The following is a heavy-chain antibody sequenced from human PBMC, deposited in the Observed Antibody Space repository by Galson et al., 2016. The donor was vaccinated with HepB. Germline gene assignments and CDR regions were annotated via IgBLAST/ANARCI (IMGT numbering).Heavy chain of an antibody. J-gene: IGHJ4*02. CDR1: GFSLSTSGVG. CDR2: IYWDDDK. CDR3: AHLPYGDYHPDY. V-gene: IGHV2-5*02. D-gene: IGHD4-17*01. Sequence: PALVKPTQTLTLTCTFSGFSLSTSGVGVGWIRQPPGKALEWLALIYWDDDKRYSPSLKSRLTITKDTSKNQVVLTMTNMDPVDTATYYCAHLPYGDYHPDYWGQGTLVTVSS.